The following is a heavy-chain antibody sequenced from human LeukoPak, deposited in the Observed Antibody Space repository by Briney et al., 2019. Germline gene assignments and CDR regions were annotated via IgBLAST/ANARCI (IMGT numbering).Heavy chain of an antibody. V-gene: IGHV4-39*01. J-gene: IGHJ3*02. Sequence: TSETLSLTCTVSGGSISSSSYYWGWIRQPPGKGLEWIGSIYYSGSIYYNPSLKSRVTISVDTSKNQFSLNLRSVTAADTAVYYCERQGGGGRAFDIWGQGTMVTVSS. D-gene: IGHD1-26*01. CDR1: GGSISSSSYY. CDR3: ERQGGGGRAFDI. CDR2: IYYSGSI.